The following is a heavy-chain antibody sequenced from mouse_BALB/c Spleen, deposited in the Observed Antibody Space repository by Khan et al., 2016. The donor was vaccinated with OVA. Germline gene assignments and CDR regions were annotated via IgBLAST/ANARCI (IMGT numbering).Heavy chain of an antibody. J-gene: IGHJ2*01. CDR2: IYPGSGNP. Sequence: QVQLQQSGPVLVKPGASVKMSCKASGYTFSDYVMNWVKQRTGQGLEWIGQIYPGSGNPYYNEKFKGKATLTTDKSSNTAYMQLSSLTSEDSAVYFCARSGYGSLVYWGQGTALPVSS. V-gene: IGHV1-77*01. D-gene: IGHD1-1*01. CDR1: GYTFSDYV. CDR3: ARSGYGSLVY.